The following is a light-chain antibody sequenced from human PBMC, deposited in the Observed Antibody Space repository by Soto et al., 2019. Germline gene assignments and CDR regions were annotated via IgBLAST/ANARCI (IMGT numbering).Light chain of an antibody. V-gene: IGKV3-15*01. CDR2: SAS. CDR1: QSLSRTY. Sequence: EIVLTQSPGALSLSPAERASLSCRASQSLSRTYLAGYQQKPGQAPRLLLLSASSRLSDIPARFSGSGSGTEFTLTTSGLQSQDVAVYYCHHFNTWQSKAFGQGTKVDIK. CDR3: HHFNTWQSKA. J-gene: IGKJ1*01.